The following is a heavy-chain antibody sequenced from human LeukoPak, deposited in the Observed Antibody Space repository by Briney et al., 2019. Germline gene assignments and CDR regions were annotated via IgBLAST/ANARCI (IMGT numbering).Heavy chain of an antibody. Sequence: SETLSLTCTVSGGSISSYYWSWIRQPAGKGLEWIGRIYTSGSTNYNPSLKSRVTMSVDTSKNQFSLKLSSVTAADTAVYYCARAIRDCSSTSCYPSRAAAGTGLIDYWGQGTLVTVSS. CDR3: ARAIRDCSSTSCYPSRAAAGTGLIDY. D-gene: IGHD2-2*01. V-gene: IGHV4-4*07. CDR2: IYTSGST. CDR1: GGSISSYY. J-gene: IGHJ4*02.